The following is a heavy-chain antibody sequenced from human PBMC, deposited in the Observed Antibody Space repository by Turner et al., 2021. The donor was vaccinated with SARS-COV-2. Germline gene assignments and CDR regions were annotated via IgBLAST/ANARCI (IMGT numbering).Heavy chain of an antibody. D-gene: IGHD1-7*01. J-gene: IGHJ4*02. Sequence: QVQLVESGGGVVQPGRSLRLSCAASGFTFSSYGMHWVRQAPGKGLEWVAVIWYDGSYKYYADSVKGRFTISSDNSKNTLYLQMNSLRAEDTAVYYCARDGGTGTTFPFFDYWGQGTLVTVSS. CDR1: GFTFSSYG. CDR3: ARDGGTGTTFPFFDY. CDR2: IWYDGSYK. V-gene: IGHV3-33*08.